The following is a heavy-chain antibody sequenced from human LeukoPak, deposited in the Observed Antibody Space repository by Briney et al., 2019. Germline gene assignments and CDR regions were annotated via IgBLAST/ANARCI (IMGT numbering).Heavy chain of an antibody. V-gene: IGHV3-7*04. Sequence: GGSLRLSCTASGFTFSSYWMSWVRQAPGKGLEWVANIKQDGSEKYYVDSVKGRFTISRDNAKKSLYLQMNSLRAEDTAVYYCARETEMANLDYWGQGTLVTVSS. J-gene: IGHJ4*02. CDR3: ARETEMANLDY. D-gene: IGHD5-24*01. CDR1: GFTFSSYW. CDR2: IKQDGSEK.